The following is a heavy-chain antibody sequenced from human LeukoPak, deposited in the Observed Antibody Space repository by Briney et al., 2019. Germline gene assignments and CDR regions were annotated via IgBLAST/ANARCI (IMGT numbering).Heavy chain of an antibody. D-gene: IGHD3-3*01. CDR2: INHSGST. CDR1: GGSFSGYY. J-gene: IGHJ4*02. V-gene: IGHV4-34*01. CDR3: ARGTTYYDFWSGENYFDY. Sequence: PSETLSLTCAVYGGSFSGYYWSWIRQPPGKGPEWIGEINHSGSTNYNPSLKSRVTMSVDTSKNQFSLKLSSVTAADTAVYYCARGTTYYDFWSGENYFDYWGQGTLVTVSS.